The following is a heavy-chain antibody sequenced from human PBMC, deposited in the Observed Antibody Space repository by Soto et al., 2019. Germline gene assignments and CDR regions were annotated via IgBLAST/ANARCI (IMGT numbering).Heavy chain of an antibody. CDR3: ARGVPGHSGYDICWFAS. V-gene: IGHV4-34*01. CDR1: GGSFSGYY. Sequence: SETLSLTCAVYGGSFSGYYWSWIRQPPGKGLEWIGEINHSGSTKYNPSLKSRVTISVDTSKNQFSLKLSSVTAADTAVYYCARGVPGHSGYDICWFASWGQETLVPVSS. J-gene: IGHJ5*01. D-gene: IGHD5-12*01. CDR2: INHSGST.